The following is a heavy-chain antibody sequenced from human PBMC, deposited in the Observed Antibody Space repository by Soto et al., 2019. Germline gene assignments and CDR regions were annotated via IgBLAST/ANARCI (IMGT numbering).Heavy chain of an antibody. Sequence: PSQALSLTCAISGHSVSSNSAAWNWIRQSPSRGLEWLGRTYYRSKWYNDYAVSVKSRITINPDTSKNQFSLQLNSVTPEDTAVYYCARGIAVARPYYYYYYYMDVWGKGTTVTVSS. CDR2: TYYRSKWYN. V-gene: IGHV6-1*01. CDR3: ARGIAVARPYYYYYYYMDV. D-gene: IGHD6-19*01. J-gene: IGHJ6*03. CDR1: GHSVSSNSAA.